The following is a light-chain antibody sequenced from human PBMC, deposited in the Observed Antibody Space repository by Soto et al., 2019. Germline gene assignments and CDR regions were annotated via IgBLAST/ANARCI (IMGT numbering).Light chain of an antibody. CDR3: QQYNSYSRT. Sequence: IQMTQSPSTLSASVGDRVSITCRASQSVGSWLAWYQQKPGKAPKFLIYDASSLESGVPSRFSGSGSGTEFTLTITSLQTDDFATYYCQQYNSYSRTFGQGTKVDIK. CDR2: DAS. V-gene: IGKV1-5*01. CDR1: QSVGSW. J-gene: IGKJ1*01.